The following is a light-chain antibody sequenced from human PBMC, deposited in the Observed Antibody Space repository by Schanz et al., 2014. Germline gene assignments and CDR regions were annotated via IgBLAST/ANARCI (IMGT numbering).Light chain of an antibody. J-gene: IGKJ1*01. Sequence: DIVLTQSPATLSVSPGERATLSCRASQSVSSNLAWYQQKPGQAPRLLIYGASNRATDIPDRFSGGGSGTDFTLTISRLEPEDSAVYYCHQYGSIQWTFGQGTKVEIK. V-gene: IGKV3-20*01. CDR3: HQYGSIQWT. CDR2: GAS. CDR1: QSVSSN.